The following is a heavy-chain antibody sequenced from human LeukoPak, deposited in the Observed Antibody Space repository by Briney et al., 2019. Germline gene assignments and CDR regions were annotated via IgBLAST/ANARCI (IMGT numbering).Heavy chain of an antibody. V-gene: IGHV3-48*01. D-gene: IGHD3-10*01. CDR3: ARGAITMVRGVIFRYYYYMDV. Sequence: GGSLRLSCAASGFNFNSFSMNWVRQAPGKGLEWVSYISSSGDNIHYSDSVEGRFTASRDNAKNSLYLQMNSLRAEDTAVYYCARGAITMVRGVIFRYYYYMDVWGKGTTVTISS. J-gene: IGHJ6*03. CDR1: GFNFNSFS. CDR2: ISSSGDNI.